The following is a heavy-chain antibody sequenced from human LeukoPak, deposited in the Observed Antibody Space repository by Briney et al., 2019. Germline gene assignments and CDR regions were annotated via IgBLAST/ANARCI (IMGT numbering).Heavy chain of an antibody. CDR3: AKNPYEYYFDY. V-gene: IGHV1-2*02. J-gene: IGHJ4*02. CDR2: INPNSGDT. Sequence: APAGGSCKAPRYPLTRYLINWLRQAPGHGVEGMGWINPNSGDTNYAQKFQGRVTMTRDTSISTAYMELSRLTSDDTAVYYCAKNPYEYYFDYWGQGTLVTVSS. D-gene: IGHD5-12*01. CDR1: RYPLTRYL.